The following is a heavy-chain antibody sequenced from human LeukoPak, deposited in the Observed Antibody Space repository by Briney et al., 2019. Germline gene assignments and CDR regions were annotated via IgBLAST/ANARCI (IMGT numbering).Heavy chain of an antibody. CDR3: ARTPHVGYSYGFVDY. D-gene: IGHD5-18*01. V-gene: IGHV4-39*07. J-gene: IGHJ4*02. CDR2: IYYSGST. CDR1: GGSISSSSYY. Sequence: PSETLSLTCTVSGGSISSSSYYWGWIRQPPGTGLEWIGSIYYSGSTYYNPSLKSRVTISVDTSKNQFSLKLSSVTAADTAVYYCARTPHVGYSYGFVDYWGQGTLVTVSS.